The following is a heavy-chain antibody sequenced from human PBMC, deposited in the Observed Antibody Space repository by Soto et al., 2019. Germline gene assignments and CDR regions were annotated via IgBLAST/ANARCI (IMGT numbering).Heavy chain of an antibody. D-gene: IGHD3-3*01. CDR3: ARGSLGDFWSGYYVDY. J-gene: IGHJ4*02. V-gene: IGHV1-69*13. Sequence: GASVKVSCXASGGTFSSYAISWVRQAPGQGLEWMGGIIPIFGTANYAQKFQGRVTITADESTSTAYMELSSLRSEDTAVYYCARGSLGDFWSGYYVDYWGQGTLVTVSS. CDR1: GGTFSSYA. CDR2: IIPIFGTA.